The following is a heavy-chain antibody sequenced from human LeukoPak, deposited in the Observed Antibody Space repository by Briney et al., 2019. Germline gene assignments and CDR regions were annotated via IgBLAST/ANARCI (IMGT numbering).Heavy chain of an antibody. J-gene: IGHJ4*02. CDR3: ARGWTGQSVDY. D-gene: IGHD3/OR15-3a*01. Sequence: SETLSLTCTVSGGSISSYYWSWIRQPPGKGLEWIGYIYYSGGTNYNPSLKSRVTISVDTSKNQFSPKLSSVTAADTAVYYCARGWTGQSVDYWGQGTLVTVSS. CDR1: GGSISSYY. V-gene: IGHV4-59*01. CDR2: IYYSGGT.